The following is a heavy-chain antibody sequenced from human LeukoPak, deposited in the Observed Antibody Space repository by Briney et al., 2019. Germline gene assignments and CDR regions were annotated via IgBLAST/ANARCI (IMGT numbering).Heavy chain of an antibody. CDR2: ISSSSSDT. J-gene: IGHJ4*02. CDR3: ARPYSSSWNYFDY. D-gene: IGHD6-13*01. Sequence: PGGSLRLSCAASGFTFSDYYMSWIRHAPGKGLEWVSYISSSSSDTNYADSVKGRFTISRDNAKNSLYLQMNSLRAEDTAVYYCARPYSSSWNYFDYWGQGTLVTVSS. V-gene: IGHV3-11*06. CDR1: GFTFSDYY.